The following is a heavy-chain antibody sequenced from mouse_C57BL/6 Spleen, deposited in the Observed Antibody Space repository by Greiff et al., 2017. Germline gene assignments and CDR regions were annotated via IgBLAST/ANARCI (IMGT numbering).Heavy chain of an antibody. Sequence: QVQLQQSGAELVRPGTSVQMSCKASGYTFTNYWIGWAKQRPGHGLEWIGDIYPGGGYTNYNEKFKGKATLTADKSSSTAYMQFSSLTSEDSAIYDCARTPDGNYYFDYWGQGTTLTVSS. J-gene: IGHJ2*01. V-gene: IGHV1-63*01. CDR2: IYPGGGYT. D-gene: IGHD2-1*01. CDR3: ARTPDGNYYFDY. CDR1: GYTFTNYW.